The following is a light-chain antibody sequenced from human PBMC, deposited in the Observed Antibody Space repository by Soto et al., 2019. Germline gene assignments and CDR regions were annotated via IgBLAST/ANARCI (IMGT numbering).Light chain of an antibody. CDR1: SSDVGGYNY. J-gene: IGLJ2*01. V-gene: IGLV2-14*01. Sequence: QSALTQPASVSGSPGQSITISCTGTSSDVGGYNYVSWYQQHPGKAPKLMIYDVRNRPSGVSYRFSCSKSGNTASLTISGLQAEDEADYYCSSYTSSSTLVVFGGGTLLTVL. CDR2: DVR. CDR3: SSYTSSSTLVV.